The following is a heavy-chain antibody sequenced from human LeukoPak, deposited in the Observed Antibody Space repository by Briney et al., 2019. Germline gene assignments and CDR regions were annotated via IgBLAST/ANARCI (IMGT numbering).Heavy chain of an antibody. D-gene: IGHD1-26*01. Sequence: SVKVSCKASGFTFTSSAMQWVRQARGQRLEWIGWIVVGSGNTNYAQKFQERVTITRDMSTSTAYMELSSLRSEDTAVYYCAAGIVGATGWDYWGQGTLVTVSS. CDR1: GFTFTSSA. V-gene: IGHV1-58*02. CDR2: IVVGSGNT. CDR3: AAGIVGATGWDY. J-gene: IGHJ4*02.